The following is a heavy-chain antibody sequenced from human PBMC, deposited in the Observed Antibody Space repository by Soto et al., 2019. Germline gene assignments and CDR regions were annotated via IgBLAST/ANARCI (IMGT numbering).Heavy chain of an antibody. CDR2: IDHGGST. CDR1: GATISSYY. V-gene: IGHV4-59*01. Sequence: QVQLQESGPGLVKPSETLSLTCTVSGATISSYYWSWIRQPPGKGLEWIGYIDHGGSTDYNPSLRSRVTISVDTSKNQFSLKLSSVTAADTAVYYCTREGVYCSGGSGRLRYFDYWGQGTPVTVSS. D-gene: IGHD2-15*01. J-gene: IGHJ4*02. CDR3: TREGVYCSGGSGRLRYFDY.